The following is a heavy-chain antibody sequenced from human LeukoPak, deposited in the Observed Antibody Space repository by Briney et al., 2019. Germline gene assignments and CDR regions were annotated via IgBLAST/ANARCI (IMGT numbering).Heavy chain of an antibody. Sequence: ASVKVSCKASGYTFTGFYMHWVRQAPGQGLEWMGWINPKSGGTNYAQKFQGRVTMTRDTSISTAYMELSRLRSDDTAVYYCARHCSSASCPFVYWGRGTLVTVSS. V-gene: IGHV1-2*02. CDR3: ARHCSSASCPFVY. CDR2: INPKSGGT. J-gene: IGHJ4*02. D-gene: IGHD2-2*01. CDR1: GYTFTGFY.